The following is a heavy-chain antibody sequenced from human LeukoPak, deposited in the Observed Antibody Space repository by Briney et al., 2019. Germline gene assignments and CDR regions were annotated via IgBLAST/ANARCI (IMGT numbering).Heavy chain of an antibody. CDR2: IYYSGST. V-gene: IGHV4-61*08. D-gene: IGHD3-10*01. CDR3: ARTYYMGYFDY. CDR1: GGSISSGDYY. J-gene: IGHJ4*02. Sequence: KASQTLSLTCTVSGGSISSGDYYWSWIRQPPGKGLEWIGYIYYSGSTNYNPSLKSRVTISIDTSKNQFSLKLSSVTAADTAVYYCARTYYMGYFDYWGQGTLVTVSS.